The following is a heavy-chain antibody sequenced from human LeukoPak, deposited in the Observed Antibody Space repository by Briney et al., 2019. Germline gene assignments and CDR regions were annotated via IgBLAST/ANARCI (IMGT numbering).Heavy chain of an antibody. D-gene: IGHD6-6*01. CDR2: IYYSGST. CDR3: ARNPREQLVPYYFDY. V-gene: IGHV4-59*12. J-gene: IGHJ4*02. CDR1: GGSISSYY. Sequence: PSETLSLTCTVSGGSISSYYWSWIRQPPGKGLEWIGYIYYSGSTNYNPSLKSRVTISVDRSKNQFSLKLCSVTAADTAVYYCARNPREQLVPYYFDYWGQGTLVTVSS.